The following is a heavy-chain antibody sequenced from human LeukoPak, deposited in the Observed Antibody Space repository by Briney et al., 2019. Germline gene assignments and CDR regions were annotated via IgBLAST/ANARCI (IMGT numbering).Heavy chain of an antibody. CDR2: ISDSGGST. J-gene: IGHJ5*02. V-gene: IGHV3-23*01. Sequence: GGSLRLSCEASGFTFSSYVMGWVRQAPGKGLEWVSAISDSGGSTYYADSVKGRFTISRDNSKNTLYLQMNSLRAEDTAVYHCANRAPTWGQGTLVTVSS. CDR1: GFTFSSYV. CDR3: ANRAPT.